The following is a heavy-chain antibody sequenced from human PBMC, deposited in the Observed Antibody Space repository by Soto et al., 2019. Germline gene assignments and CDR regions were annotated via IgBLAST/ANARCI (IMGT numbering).Heavy chain of an antibody. V-gene: IGHV4-59*01. D-gene: IGHD5-12*01. CDR1: GGSISSYY. J-gene: IGHJ4*02. CDR3: ARGRDGYNYNFDY. Sequence: SETLSLTCTVSGGSISSYYWSWIRQPPGKGLEWIGYIYYSGSTTYNPSLKSRVTISVDTSKNQFSLKLTSVTAADTAVYYCARGRDGYNYNFDYWGQGTLVTVSS. CDR2: IYYSGST.